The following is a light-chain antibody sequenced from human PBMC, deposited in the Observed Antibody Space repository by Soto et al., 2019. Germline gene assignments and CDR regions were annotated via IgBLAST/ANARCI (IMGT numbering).Light chain of an antibody. CDR2: DAS. CDR1: QIISTY. V-gene: IGKV3-11*01. CDR3: QQRSNWPLT. Sequence: EIVLTQSPATLSLSPGERGTLSCRASQIISTYLAWYQQKPGQAPRLLIYDASNRATGIPARFSGSGSGTDFTLTINSLEPEDVAVYYCQQRSNWPLTFGGGTKVEIK. J-gene: IGKJ4*01.